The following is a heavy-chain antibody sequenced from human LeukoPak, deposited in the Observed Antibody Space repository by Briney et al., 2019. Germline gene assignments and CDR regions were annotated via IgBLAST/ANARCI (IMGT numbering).Heavy chain of an antibody. CDR2: IHHSGDT. J-gene: IGHJ4*02. Sequence: SETLSLTRTVSGVSVISSYWSWVRQPPGKGLEYIGFIHHSGDTKYNPSLKSRVTMSVDTSKSQFSLRLSSVTAADSAVYYCARHNGVSYLDYWAQGTLVTVSS. V-gene: IGHV4-59*02. CDR3: ARHNGVSYLDY. D-gene: IGHD2-8*01. CDR1: GVSVISSY.